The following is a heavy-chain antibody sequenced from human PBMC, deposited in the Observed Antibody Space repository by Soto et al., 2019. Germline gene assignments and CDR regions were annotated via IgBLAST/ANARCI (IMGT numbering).Heavy chain of an antibody. CDR3: ARDLTSSFYGSGSYNSYYGMDV. CDR2: ISSSSSTI. J-gene: IGHJ6*02. D-gene: IGHD3-10*01. V-gene: IGHV3-48*02. Sequence: PGGSLRLSCAASGFTFSSYSMNWVRQAPGKGLEWVSYISSSSSTIYYADSVKGRFTISRDNAKNSLYLQMNSLRDEDTAVYYCARDLTSSFYGSGSYNSYYGMDVWGQGTTVTVSS. CDR1: GFTFSSYS.